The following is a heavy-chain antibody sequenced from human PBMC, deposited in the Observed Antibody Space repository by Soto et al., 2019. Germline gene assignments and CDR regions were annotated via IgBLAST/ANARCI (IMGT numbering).Heavy chain of an antibody. V-gene: IGHV3-21*01. J-gene: IGHJ6*02. CDR1: GFTFSSYS. Sequence: EVQLVESGGGLVKPGGSLRLSCAASGFTFSSYSMNWVRQAPGKGLEWVSSISSSSSYIYYADSVKGRFTISRDNAKNSLYLQMNRLRAEDTAVYYCARDGSSFYGDYEKYYYYYGMDVWGQGTTVTVSS. CDR3: ARDGSSFYGDYEKYYYYYGMDV. D-gene: IGHD4-17*01. CDR2: ISSSSSYI.